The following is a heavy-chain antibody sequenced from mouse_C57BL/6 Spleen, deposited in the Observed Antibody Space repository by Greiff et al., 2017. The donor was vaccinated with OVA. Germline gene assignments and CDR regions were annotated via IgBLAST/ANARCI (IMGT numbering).Heavy chain of an antibody. CDR2: IRSKSSNYAT. V-gene: IGHV10-3*01. CDR1: GFTFNTYA. J-gene: IGHJ1*03. D-gene: IGHD2-4*01. Sequence: EVQRVESGGGLVQPKGSLKLSCAASGFTFNTYAMHWVRQAPGKGLEWVARIRSKSSNYATYYADSVKDRFTISRDDSQSMLYLQMNNLKTEDTAMYYCVRAPYDDYDPYFDVWGTGTTVTVSS. CDR3: VRAPYDDYDPYFDV.